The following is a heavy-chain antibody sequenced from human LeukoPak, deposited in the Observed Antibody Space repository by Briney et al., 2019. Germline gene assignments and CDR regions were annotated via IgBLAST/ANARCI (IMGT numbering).Heavy chain of an antibody. J-gene: IGHJ4*02. CDR1: GFTFSSYW. D-gene: IGHD3-10*01. CDR2: IKEDGSQK. V-gene: IGHV3-7*01. Sequence: PGGSLRLSCAAPGFTFSSYWMSWVRQAPGKRLEWVANIKEDGSQKNYVDSVEGRFTISRDNAKKSLSLQMISLRAEDTAVYYCARDRPYGSYDYWGQGALVTVSS. CDR3: ARDRPYGSYDY.